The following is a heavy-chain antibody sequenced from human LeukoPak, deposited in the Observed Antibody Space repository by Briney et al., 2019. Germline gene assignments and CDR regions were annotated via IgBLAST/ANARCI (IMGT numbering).Heavy chain of an antibody. CDR2: IYSGGDT. D-gene: IGHD3-10*01. Sequence: GGSLRLSCAASGFTVSSNYMSWVRQAPGKGLEWVSVIYSGGDTYYVDSVKGRFTISRDNSKNTLYLQMNSLRAEDTAVYYCASNYYGSGSYYLSYWGQGTLVTVSS. CDR3: ASNYYGSGSYYLSY. J-gene: IGHJ4*02. V-gene: IGHV3-53*01. CDR1: GFTVSSNY.